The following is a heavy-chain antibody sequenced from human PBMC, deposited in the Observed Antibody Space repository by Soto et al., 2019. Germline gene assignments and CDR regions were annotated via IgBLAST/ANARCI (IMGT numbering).Heavy chain of an antibody. CDR2: IYHSVST. V-gene: IGHV4-4*02. J-gene: IGHJ6*02. CDR1: GGSISSSNW. CDR3: ARVSGSYYYGMDV. Sequence: SETLSLTCAVSGGSISSSNWWSWVRQPPGKGLEWIGEIYHSVSTNYNPSLKSRVTISVDKSKNQFSLKLSSVTAADTAVYYCARVSGSYYYGMDVWGQGITVTVSS. D-gene: IGHD1-26*01.